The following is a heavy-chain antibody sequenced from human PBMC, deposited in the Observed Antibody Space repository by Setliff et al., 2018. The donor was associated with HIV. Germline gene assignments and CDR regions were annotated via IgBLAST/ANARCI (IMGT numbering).Heavy chain of an antibody. Sequence: GASVKVSCKASGGTFSSYGISWVRQAPGQGLEWMGGIIPMSGITNYAQKFQGRVTITAENSTNTAYMELNSLRSEDTAVYYCTRIAWPWWQWLVRSGKWYFDYWGQGTLVTVSS. CDR2: IIPMSGIT. V-gene: IGHV1-69*10. CDR3: TRIAWPWWQWLVRSGKWYFDY. D-gene: IGHD6-19*01. CDR1: GGTFSSYG. J-gene: IGHJ4*02.